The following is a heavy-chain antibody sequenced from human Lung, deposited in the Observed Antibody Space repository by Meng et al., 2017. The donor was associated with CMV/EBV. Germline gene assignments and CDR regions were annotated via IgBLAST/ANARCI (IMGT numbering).Heavy chain of an antibody. V-gene: IGHV4-39*07. J-gene: IGHJ4*02. CDR2: IYYSGST. CDR3: ARSRSSGWSFDY. Sequence: GSLRLXCTVAGGSISSSSYYWGWIRQPPGKGLEWIGSIYYSGSTYYNPSLKSRVTISVDTSKNQFSLKLSSVTAADTDVYYCARSRSSGWSFDYWGQGALVTVSS. D-gene: IGHD6-19*01. CDR1: GGSISSSSYY.